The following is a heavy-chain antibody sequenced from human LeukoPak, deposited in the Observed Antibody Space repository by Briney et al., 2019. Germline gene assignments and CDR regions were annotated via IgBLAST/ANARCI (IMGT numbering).Heavy chain of an antibody. CDR1: GDSVSSNNAA. D-gene: IGHD5-24*01. V-gene: IGHV6-1*01. Sequence: SQTLSLTCVISGDSVSSNNAAYNWIRQSPSRGLEWLGRTYYRSKWYNDYAVSVKSRITINPDTSENQFSLQLNSVTPEDTAVYYCARGLGWPYFDYWGQGTLVTVSS. CDR2: TYYRSKWYN. J-gene: IGHJ4*02. CDR3: ARGLGWPYFDY.